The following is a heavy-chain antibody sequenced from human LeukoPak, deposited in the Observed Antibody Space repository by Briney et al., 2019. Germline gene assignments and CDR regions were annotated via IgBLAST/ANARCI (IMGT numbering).Heavy chain of an antibody. J-gene: IGHJ3*02. CDR3: ARGVFPRAFDI. V-gene: IGHV4-34*01. CDR1: GGSFSGYY. Sequence: PSETLSLTCAVYGGSFSGYYWSWIRQPPGKGLEWIGEINHSGSTNYNPSLKSRVTISVDTSKNQFSLKLRSVTAADTAVYYCARGVFPRAFDIWGQGTMVTVSS. CDR2: INHSGST.